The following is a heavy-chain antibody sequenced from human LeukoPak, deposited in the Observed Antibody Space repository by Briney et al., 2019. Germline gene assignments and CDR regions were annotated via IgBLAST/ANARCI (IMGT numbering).Heavy chain of an antibody. CDR2: IWYDGSNK. CDR3: AREGGAVTTYYFDY. Sequence: GGSLRLSCAASGFTFSSYGMHWVRQAPGKGLEWVAVIWYDGSNKYYADSVKGRFTISRDNSKNTLYLQMNSLRAEDTAVYYCAREGGAVTTYYFDYWGQGALVTVSS. J-gene: IGHJ4*02. V-gene: IGHV3-33*01. CDR1: GFTFSSYG. D-gene: IGHD4-17*01.